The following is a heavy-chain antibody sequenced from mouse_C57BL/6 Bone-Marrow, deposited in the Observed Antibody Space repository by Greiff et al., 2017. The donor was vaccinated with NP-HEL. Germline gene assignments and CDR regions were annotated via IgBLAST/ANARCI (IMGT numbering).Heavy chain of an antibody. CDR1: GYTFTSYW. CDR2: IHPNSGST. D-gene: IGHD1-1*01. Sequence: VKLQQPGAELVKPGASVKLSCKASGYTFTSYWMHWVKQRPGQGLEWIGMIHPNSGSTNYNEKFKSKATLTVDKSSSTAYMQLSSLTSEDSAVYYCARLITTVVATTMDYWGQGTSVTVSS. J-gene: IGHJ4*01. V-gene: IGHV1-64*01. CDR3: ARLITTVVATTMDY.